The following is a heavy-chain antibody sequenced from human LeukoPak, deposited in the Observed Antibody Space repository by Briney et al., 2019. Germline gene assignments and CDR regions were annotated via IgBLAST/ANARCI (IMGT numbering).Heavy chain of an antibody. CDR2: IYYSGST. CDR1: GGSISSSSYY. D-gene: IGHD3-22*01. J-gene: IGHJ3*01. V-gene: IGHV4-39*07. CDR3: AKSTYYYDTFVNAFDL. Sequence: SETLSLTCTVSGGSISSSSYYWGWLRQPPGKGLEWIGSIYYSGSTYYNPSLKSRVTISVDTSKNQFSLKLSSVTAADTAVYYCAKSTYYYDTFVNAFDLWGQGTVVTVSS.